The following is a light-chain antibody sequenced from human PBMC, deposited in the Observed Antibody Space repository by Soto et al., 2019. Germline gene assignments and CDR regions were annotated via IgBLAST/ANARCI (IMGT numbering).Light chain of an antibody. Sequence: EIVLTQSPGTLSLSPGERATLSCRASQSVSSSYLAWYQQKPGQAPRLLIYGASSRATGIPDRFSGSGSGTDFPLTISRLEPDDFAVYYCQQYGSLPFTFGPGTKVDIK. J-gene: IGKJ3*01. CDR2: GAS. CDR1: QSVSSSY. CDR3: QQYGSLPFT. V-gene: IGKV3-20*01.